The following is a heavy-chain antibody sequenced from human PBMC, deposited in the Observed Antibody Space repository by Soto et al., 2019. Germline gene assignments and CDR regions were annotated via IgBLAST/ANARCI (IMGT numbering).Heavy chain of an antibody. CDR1: DGSVRNGMYY. D-gene: IGHD2-2*01. Sequence: KTSETLSLTCSVSDGSVRNGMYYWSWVRQSPGKGLEWLGNVHFSGNTIYNPSLMGRVTMSVDMSKNQVFLELTSVTAADTAIYYCARYCSNSACHYLYYFDSWGQGTQVTVSS. CDR2: VHFSGNT. V-gene: IGHV4-61*01. CDR3: ARYCSNSACHYLYYFDS. J-gene: IGHJ4*02.